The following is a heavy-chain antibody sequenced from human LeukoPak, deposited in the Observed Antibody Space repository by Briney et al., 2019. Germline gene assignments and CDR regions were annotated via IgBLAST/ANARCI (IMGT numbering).Heavy chain of an antibody. CDR2: IKQDGSEK. V-gene: IGHV3-7*01. Sequence: PGGSLRLSCAASGFTFSSYWMSWVRQAPGKGLEGVANIKQDGSEKYYVDSVKGRFTISRDNAKNSLYLQMNSLRAEDTAVYYCARVRRSSSSYFDYWGQGNLVTVSS. D-gene: IGHD6-6*01. CDR1: GFTFSSYW. CDR3: ARVRRSSSSYFDY. J-gene: IGHJ4*02.